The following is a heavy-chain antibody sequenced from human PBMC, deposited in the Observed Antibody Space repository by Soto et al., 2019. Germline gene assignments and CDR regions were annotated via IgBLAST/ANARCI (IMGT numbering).Heavy chain of an antibody. CDR2: IYSGGST. V-gene: IGHV3-53*01. CDR3: ARDRDFWSGHDY. CDR1: GFTVSSSY. J-gene: IGHJ4*02. D-gene: IGHD3-3*01. Sequence: GGSLRLSCAASGFTVSSSYMSWVRQAPGKGLEWVSVIYSGGSTYYADSVKGRFTISRDNSKNTLYLQMNSLRAEDTAVYYCARDRDFWSGHDYWGQGTLVTVSS.